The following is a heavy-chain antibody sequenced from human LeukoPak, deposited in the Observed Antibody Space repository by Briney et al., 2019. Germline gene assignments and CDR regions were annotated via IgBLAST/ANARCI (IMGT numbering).Heavy chain of an antibody. V-gene: IGHV3-30*18. J-gene: IGHJ4*02. CDR2: ISYDGSNK. CDR1: GFTFSSYG. Sequence: GGSLRLSCAASGFTFSSYGMHWVRQAPGKGLEWVAVISYDGSNKYYADSVRGRFTISRDNSKNTLYLQMNSLRAEDTAVYYCAKDRIVVVPAAPDYWGQGTLVTVSS. D-gene: IGHD2-2*01. CDR3: AKDRIVVVPAAPDY.